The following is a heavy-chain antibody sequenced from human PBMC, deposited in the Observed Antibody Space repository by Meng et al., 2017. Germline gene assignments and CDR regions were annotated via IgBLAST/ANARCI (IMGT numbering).Heavy chain of an antibody. J-gene: IGHJ4*02. V-gene: IGHV6-1*01. CDR3: ARGVVYAISYFDY. Sequence: QVTLRQSCPGLRKPWDTLPLTCAISGYSVSSNSAAWNWSRQSPSRGLEWLGRTYYRSKWYNDYAVSVKSRITINPDTSKNQFSLQLNSVTPEDTAVYYCARGVVYAISYFDYWGQGTLVTVSS. CDR1: GYSVSSNSAA. CDR2: TYYRSKWYN. D-gene: IGHD2-8*02.